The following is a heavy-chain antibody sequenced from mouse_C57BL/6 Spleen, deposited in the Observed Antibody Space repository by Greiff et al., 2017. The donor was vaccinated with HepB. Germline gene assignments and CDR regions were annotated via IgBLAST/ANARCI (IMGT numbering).Heavy chain of an antibody. CDR3: ARSGYGSVYYFDY. CDR2: INPSNGGT. D-gene: IGHD1-1*01. CDR1: GYTFTSYW. V-gene: IGHV1-53*01. J-gene: IGHJ2*01. Sequence: QVQLKQPGTELVKPGASVKLSCKASGYTFTSYWMHWVKQRPGQGLEWIGNINPSNGGTNYNEKFKSKATLTVDKSSSTAYMQLSSLTSEDSAVYDCARSGYGSVYYFDYWGQGTTLTVSS.